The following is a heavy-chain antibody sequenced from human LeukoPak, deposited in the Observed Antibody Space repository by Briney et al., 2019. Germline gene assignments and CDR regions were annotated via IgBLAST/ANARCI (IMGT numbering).Heavy chain of an antibody. CDR2: VSNSGDYI. V-gene: IGHV3-21*01. D-gene: IGHD2-2*01. Sequence: GGSLRLSCAASGFSFSSYRMNWVRQAPGKGLEWVSSVSNSGDYIHYADSVKGRFTISRDNAKNSLYLQMNSLRAEDTAVYYCARGTLVAYWYFDLWGRGTLVTVSS. CDR1: GFSFSSYR. J-gene: IGHJ2*01. CDR3: ARGTLVAYWYFDL.